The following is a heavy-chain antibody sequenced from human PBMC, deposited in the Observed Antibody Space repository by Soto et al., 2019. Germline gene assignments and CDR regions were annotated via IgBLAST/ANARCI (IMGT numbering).Heavy chain of an antibody. CDR3: ARDRDPYYYDSSGYYYRHDY. CDR1: GGTFSSYA. V-gene: IGHV1-69*01. CDR2: VIPIFGTA. Sequence: QVQLVQSGAEVKKPGSSVKVSCKASGGTFSSYAISWVRQAPGQGLEWMGGVIPIFGTANYAQKFQGRVTITADESTSTASMELSSLRSEDTAVYYCARDRDPYYYDSSGYYYRHDYWGQGTLVTVSS. D-gene: IGHD3-22*01. J-gene: IGHJ4*02.